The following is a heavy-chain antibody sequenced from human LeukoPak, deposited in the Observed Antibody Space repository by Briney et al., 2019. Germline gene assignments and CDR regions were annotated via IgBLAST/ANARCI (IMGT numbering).Heavy chain of an antibody. CDR1: GFTFSSYG. CDR3: AFSYCSGGSCYSGFDY. V-gene: IGHV3-30*03. Sequence: PGGSLRLSCAASGFTFSSYGMHWVRQAPGKGLEWVAVISYDGSNKYYADSVKGRFTISRDNSKNTLYLQMNSLRAEDTAVYYCAFSYCSGGSCYSGFDYWGQGTLVTVSS. CDR2: ISYDGSNK. J-gene: IGHJ4*02. D-gene: IGHD2-15*01.